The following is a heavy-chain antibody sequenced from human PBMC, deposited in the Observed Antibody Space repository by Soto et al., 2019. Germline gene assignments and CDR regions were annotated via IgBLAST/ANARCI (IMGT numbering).Heavy chain of an antibody. V-gene: IGHV3-48*01. Sequence: EVQLVESGGGLVQPGGSLRLSCAASGFTFSSYSMNWVRQAPGKGLEWVSYISSSSSNIYYADSVKGRFAIARENAKNSLHLQMNSLRAGDTAVYYCARDEYCSGGSCYYDFWGQGTLVTVSS. CDR1: GFTFSSYS. J-gene: IGHJ4*02. D-gene: IGHD2-15*01. CDR2: ISSSSSNI. CDR3: ARDEYCSGGSCYYDF.